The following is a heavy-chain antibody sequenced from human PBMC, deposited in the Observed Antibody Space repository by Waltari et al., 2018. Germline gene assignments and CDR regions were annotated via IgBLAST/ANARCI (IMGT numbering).Heavy chain of an antibody. CDR1: GYSISSGYN. J-gene: IGHJ4*02. CDR3: ARIGSGSYYHDF. D-gene: IGHD3-10*01. V-gene: IGHV4-38-2*01. CDR2: IYQSGST. Sequence: QVQLQESGPGLVKPSETLSLTCAVSGYSISSGYNWGWIRQPPGKGLEWIGSIYQSGSTYYNPSLKSRVTISVDTSKNQFSLKLSSVTAADTAVYYCARIGSGSYYHDFWGQGTLVTVSS.